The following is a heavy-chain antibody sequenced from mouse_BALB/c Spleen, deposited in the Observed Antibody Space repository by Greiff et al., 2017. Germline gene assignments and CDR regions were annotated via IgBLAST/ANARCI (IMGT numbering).Heavy chain of an antibody. V-gene: IGHV2-9*02. CDR1: GFSLTSYG. CDR2: IWAGGST. CDR3: ARPYYGSSRAWFAY. D-gene: IGHD1-1*01. J-gene: IGHJ3*01. Sequence: QVQLKESGPGLVAPSQSLSITCTVSGFSLTSYGVHWVRQPPGKGLEWLGVIWAGGSTNYNSALMSRLSISKDNSKSQVFLKMNSLQTDDTAMYYCARPYYGSSRAWFAYWGQGTLVTVSA.